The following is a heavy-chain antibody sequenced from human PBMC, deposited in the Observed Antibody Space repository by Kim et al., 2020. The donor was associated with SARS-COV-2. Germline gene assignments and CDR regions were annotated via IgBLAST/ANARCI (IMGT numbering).Heavy chain of an antibody. J-gene: IGHJ4*02. V-gene: IGHV1-3*01. CDR2: GNT. D-gene: IGHD6-19*01. CDR3: ARSVAGTG. Sequence: GNTKYSQKFQGRVTITRDTSASTAYMELSSLRSEDTAVYYCARSVAGTGWGQGTLVTVSS.